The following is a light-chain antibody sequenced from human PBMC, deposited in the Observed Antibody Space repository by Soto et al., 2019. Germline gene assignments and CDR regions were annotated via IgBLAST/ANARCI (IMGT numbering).Light chain of an antibody. CDR1: QIVSSMY. V-gene: IGKV3-20*01. CDR3: QQYGVTPPNS. Sequence: EIVLTQSPGTLSLSPGERATLSCRASQIVSSMYLAWFQQKPGQAPRLLIYGASTRATGIPDRFSGSGSGTDSTLTISGLEPEDFALYYCQQYGVTPPNSFGGGTKVEV. J-gene: IGKJ4*01. CDR2: GAS.